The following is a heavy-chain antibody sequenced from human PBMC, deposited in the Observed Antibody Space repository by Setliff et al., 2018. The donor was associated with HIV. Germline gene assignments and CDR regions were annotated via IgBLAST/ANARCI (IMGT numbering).Heavy chain of an antibody. Sequence: SETLSLTCIVSGGSVNSSRYYWGWVRQPPGKGLEWIGSFYYSGSTYHNPSLKSRVTISVDASKNQFSLRLTSVTAADTAVYYCARRRSPPSGFYSKYYMDVWGKGTTVTVSS. J-gene: IGHJ6*03. CDR1: GGSVNSSRYY. CDR3: ARRRSPPSGFYSKYYMDV. D-gene: IGHD3-22*01. V-gene: IGHV4-39*01. CDR2: FYYSGST.